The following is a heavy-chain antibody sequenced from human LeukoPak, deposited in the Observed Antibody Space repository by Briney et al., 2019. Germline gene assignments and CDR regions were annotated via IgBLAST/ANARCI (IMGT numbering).Heavy chain of an antibody. CDR3: ARERPVPFTYCTNGVCSTRPLDY. CDR2: INPSGGST. D-gene: IGHD2-8*01. J-gene: IGHJ4*02. CDR1: GYTFTSYY. V-gene: IGHV1-46*01. Sequence: ASVKVSCKASGYTFTSYYMHWVRQAPGQGLEWLGIINPSGGSTSYAQKFQGRVTMTRDMSTSTVYMELSSLRSEDTAVYYCARERPVPFTYCTNGVCSTRPLDYWGQGTLVTVSS.